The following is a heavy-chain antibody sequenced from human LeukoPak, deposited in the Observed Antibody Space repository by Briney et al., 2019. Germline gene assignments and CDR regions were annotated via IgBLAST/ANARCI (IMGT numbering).Heavy chain of an antibody. J-gene: IGHJ4*02. CDR2: ISTDGSIK. D-gene: IGHD3-10*01. CDR3: ARGVHYYGSGTYFNMFY. Sequence: GGSLRLSCAASGFTFSSYGMHWVRQAPGKGLEWVAVISTDGSIKYYPDSVKGRFTISRDNSKNTLDLLMNSLRAEDTAVYYCARGVHYYGSGTYFNMFYWGQGTLVTVSS. CDR1: GFTFSSYG. V-gene: IGHV3-30*19.